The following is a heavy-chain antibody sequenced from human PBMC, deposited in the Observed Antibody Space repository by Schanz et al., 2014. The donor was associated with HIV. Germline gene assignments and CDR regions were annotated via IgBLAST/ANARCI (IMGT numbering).Heavy chain of an antibody. CDR1: GFILTEYW. CDR3: ARWRSDSNFSPPLFDC. CDR2: IKQDATEK. V-gene: IGHV3-7*01. D-gene: IGHD2-21*01. Sequence: EVQLVESGGGVVQPGGSLKVSCGASGFILTEYWMAWVRQVPGKGLQWVANIKQDATEKNYVDSVKGRFTISRDNAKNSLYLQMNSLRVEDTAVYYCARWRSDSNFSPPLFDCWGQGTLVTVSS. J-gene: IGHJ4*02.